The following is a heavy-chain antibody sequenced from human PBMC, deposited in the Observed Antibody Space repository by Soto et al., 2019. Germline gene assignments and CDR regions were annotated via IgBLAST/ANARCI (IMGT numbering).Heavy chain of an antibody. CDR2: MNPNSGNT. CDR3: ARKIWVTKDYCDY. CDR1: GYTFTSYD. V-gene: IGHV1-8*01. J-gene: IGHJ4*02. D-gene: IGHD4-17*01. Sequence: QVQLVQSGAEVKKHGASVKVSCKASGYTFTSYDINWVRQATGQGLEWMGWMNPNSGNTGYAQKFQGRVNMTRTTSISTAYMELSSLRSEDTAVYYCARKIWVTKDYCDYWGQGTLVTVSS.